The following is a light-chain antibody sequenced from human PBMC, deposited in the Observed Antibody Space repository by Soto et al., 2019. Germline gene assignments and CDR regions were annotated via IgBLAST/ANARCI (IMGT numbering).Light chain of an antibody. J-gene: IGKJ2*01. CDR3: QQSESTPPT. Sequence: DLVMTQSPDSLAVSLGERATINGKSSQIVLYSSNNKNYLAWYQQRPGQPPKLLINWASTRESGVPARFSGSGSGTDFTRTITSLHAEDVAVYYCQQSESTPPTFGQGTKLEI. V-gene: IGKV4-1*01. CDR1: QIVLYSSNNKNY. CDR2: WAS.